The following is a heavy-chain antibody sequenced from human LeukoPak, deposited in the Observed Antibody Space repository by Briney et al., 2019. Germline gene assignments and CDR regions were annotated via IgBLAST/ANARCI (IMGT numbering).Heavy chain of an antibody. Sequence: PSETLSLTCTVSGASISSYYWSWIRQPPGKGPEWIGYIYYSGSTNYNPSLKSRVTISVDTSKNQFSLKLSSVTAADTAVYYCARDLSGGSCFDIWGQGTMVTVSS. V-gene: IGHV4-59*01. CDR1: GASISSYY. D-gene: IGHD2-15*01. J-gene: IGHJ3*02. CDR2: IYYSGST. CDR3: ARDLSGGSCFDI.